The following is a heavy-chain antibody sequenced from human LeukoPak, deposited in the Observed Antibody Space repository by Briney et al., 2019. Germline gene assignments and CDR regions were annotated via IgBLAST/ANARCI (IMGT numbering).Heavy chain of an antibody. D-gene: IGHD3-22*01. V-gene: IGHV3-48*04. CDR1: GFTFSSYT. CDR2: ISSTAGTM. J-gene: IGHJ6*03. CDR3: ARATRFYDSSTYQAFYYMDV. Sequence: GGSLRLSCAASGFTFSSYTMTWVRQAPGKGLEWISYISSTAGTMYYADSVKGRFTFSRDNAKNSLYLQMNSLRAEDTAVYYCARATRFYDSSTYQAFYYMDVWAKGPRSPSP.